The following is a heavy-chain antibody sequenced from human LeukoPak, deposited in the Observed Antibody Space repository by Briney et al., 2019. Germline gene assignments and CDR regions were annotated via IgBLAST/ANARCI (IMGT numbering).Heavy chain of an antibody. D-gene: IGHD1-26*01. V-gene: IGHV4-59*01. CDR2: IYYSGST. CDR1: GGSISSYY. Sequence: SETLPLSCTVSGGSISSYYWSWIRQPPGKGLEWIGYIYYSGSTNYNPSLKSRVTISVDTSKNQFSLKLSSVTAADTAVYYCARGLKVGSYYNYFDYWGQGTLVTVSS. CDR3: ARGLKVGSYYNYFDY. J-gene: IGHJ4*02.